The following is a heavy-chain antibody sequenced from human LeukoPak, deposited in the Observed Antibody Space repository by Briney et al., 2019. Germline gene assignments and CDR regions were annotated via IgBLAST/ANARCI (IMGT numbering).Heavy chain of an antibody. J-gene: IGHJ4*02. CDR3: ATTYSTCSGGSCYFGDY. CDR1: GGSFSGYY. Sequence: SETLSLTCAVYGGSFSGYYWSWIRQPPGKGLEWIGEINHSGSTNYNPSLKSRVTISVDTSKNQSSLKLSSVTAADTAVYYCATTYSTCSGGSCYFGDYWGQGTLVTVSS. D-gene: IGHD2-15*01. CDR2: INHSGST. V-gene: IGHV4-34*01.